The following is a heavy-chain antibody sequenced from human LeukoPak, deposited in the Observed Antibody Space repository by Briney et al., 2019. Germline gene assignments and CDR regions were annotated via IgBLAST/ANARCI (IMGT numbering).Heavy chain of an antibody. CDR2: ISAYNGNT. CDR3: ARDGPGRAQQQLVRVDFDY. CDR1: GYIFAHNG. Sequence: ASVKVSCKTSGYIFAHNGISWVRQAPGQGPEWMGWISAYNGNTNYAQKLQGRVTMTTDTSTSTAYMELRSLRSDDTAVYYCARDGPGRAQQQLVRVDFDYWGQGTLVTVSS. J-gene: IGHJ4*02. D-gene: IGHD6-13*01. V-gene: IGHV1-18*01.